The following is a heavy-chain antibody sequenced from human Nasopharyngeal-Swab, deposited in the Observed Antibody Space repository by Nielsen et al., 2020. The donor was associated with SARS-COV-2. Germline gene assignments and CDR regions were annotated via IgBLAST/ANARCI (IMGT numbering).Heavy chain of an antibody. V-gene: IGHV3-74*01. Sequence: VRQAPGKGLVWVSRINSDGSSTSYADSVKGRFTISRDNAKNTLYLQMNSLRAEDTAVYYCARWGIAAAGTGFDYWGQGTLVTVSS. CDR2: INSDGSST. CDR3: ARWGIAAAGTGFDY. D-gene: IGHD6-13*01. J-gene: IGHJ4*02.